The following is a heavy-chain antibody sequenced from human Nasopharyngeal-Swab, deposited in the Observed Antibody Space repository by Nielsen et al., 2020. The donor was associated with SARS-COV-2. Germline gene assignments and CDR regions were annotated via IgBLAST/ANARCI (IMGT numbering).Heavy chain of an antibody. Sequence: SETLSLTCTVSGGSISSYYWSWIRQPPGKGLEWIGDIYYSGSTNYNPSLKSRVTISVDTSKNQFSLKLSSVTAADTAVYYCARYPLSIDAFDIWGQGTMVTVSS. V-gene: IGHV4-59*08. D-gene: IGHD3-16*01. CDR1: GGSISSYY. CDR3: ARYPLSIDAFDI. CDR2: IYYSGST. J-gene: IGHJ3*02.